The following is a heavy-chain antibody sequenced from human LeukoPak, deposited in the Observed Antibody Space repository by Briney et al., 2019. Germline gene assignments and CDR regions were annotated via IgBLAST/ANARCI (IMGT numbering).Heavy chain of an antibody. CDR1: GYTLTELS. Sequence: ASVKVSCKVSGYTLTELSMHWVRQAPGKGLEWMGGFDPEDGETIYAQKFQGRVTMTEDASTDTAYMELSSLRSEDTAVYYCATRDYDILTGYAYMDVWGKGTTVTVSS. D-gene: IGHD3-9*01. J-gene: IGHJ6*03. CDR3: ATRDYDILTGYAYMDV. CDR2: FDPEDGET. V-gene: IGHV1-24*01.